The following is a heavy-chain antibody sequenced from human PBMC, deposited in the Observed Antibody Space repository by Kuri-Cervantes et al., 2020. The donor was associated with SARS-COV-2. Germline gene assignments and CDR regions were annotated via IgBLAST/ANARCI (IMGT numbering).Heavy chain of an antibody. Sequence: GESLKISCAASGFTFSSYWMHWVRQAPGKGLVWVSRINSDGSSTSYADSVKGRFTISRDNAKNSLYLQMNSLRAEDTAVYYCARRSRVSLWFGPGAVDTWGQGTMVTVSS. CDR1: GFTFSSYW. V-gene: IGHV3-74*01. CDR3: ARRSRVSLWFGPGAVDT. CDR2: INSDGSST. D-gene: IGHD3-10*01. J-gene: IGHJ3*02.